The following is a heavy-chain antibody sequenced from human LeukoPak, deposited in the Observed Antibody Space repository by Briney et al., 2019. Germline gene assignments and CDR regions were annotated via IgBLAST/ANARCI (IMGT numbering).Heavy chain of an antibody. CDR2: IDNGGSYT. CDR1: GFIFSSKW. J-gene: IGHJ4*02. Sequence: GESLTLSCAASGFIFSSKWIHWIRQPPGKGLEWVSRIDNGGSYTSYADSVKGRFTISRDNAKNTLYLQMNSLRAEDTAVYYCARDLPISDSSGYYLDYWGQGTVVTVSS. D-gene: IGHD3-22*01. CDR3: ARDLPISDSSGYYLDY. V-gene: IGHV3-74*01.